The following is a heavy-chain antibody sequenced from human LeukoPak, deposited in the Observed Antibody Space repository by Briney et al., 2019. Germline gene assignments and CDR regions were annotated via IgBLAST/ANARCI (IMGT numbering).Heavy chain of an antibody. CDR2: IYPDDSDT. V-gene: IGHV5-51*01. D-gene: IGHD4-23*01. J-gene: IGHJ4*02. CDR1: GYRFTSGW. Sequence: GESLKISCKGSGYRFTSGWIGWVRQMPGKGLEWMGIIYPDDSDTRYRPSFQGQVTISVDKSISTAYLQWISLKASDTAIYYCATPWLTTGVGYWGQGTLVTVSS. CDR3: ATPWLTTGVGY.